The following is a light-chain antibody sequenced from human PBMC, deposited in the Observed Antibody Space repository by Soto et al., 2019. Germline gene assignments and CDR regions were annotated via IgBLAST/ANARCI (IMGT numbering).Light chain of an antibody. Sequence: QSALTQPASVSGSPGQSITISCTGTSSDVGNYNLVSWYQQHPGKAPKLMIYEGSKRPSGVSNRFSGSKSGNTASLTISILQAEDEADYYCCSYAGSSTYVFGNGTKVTVL. CDR3: CSYAGSSTYV. V-gene: IGLV2-23*01. J-gene: IGLJ1*01. CDR2: EGS. CDR1: SSDVGNYNL.